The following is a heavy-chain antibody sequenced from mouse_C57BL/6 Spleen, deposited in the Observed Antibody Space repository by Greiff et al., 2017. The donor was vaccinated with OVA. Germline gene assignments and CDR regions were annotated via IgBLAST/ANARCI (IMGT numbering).Heavy chain of an antibody. CDR2: IYPGSGNT. V-gene: IGHV1-76*01. Sequence: VKLMESGAELVRPGASVKLSCKASGYTFTDYYINWVKQRPGQGLEWIARIYPGSGNTYYNEKFKGKATLTAEKSSSTAYMQLSSLTSEDSAVYFCARNHGSSYAMDYWGQGTSVTVSS. D-gene: IGHD1-1*01. J-gene: IGHJ4*01. CDR3: ARNHGSSYAMDY. CDR1: GYTFTDYY.